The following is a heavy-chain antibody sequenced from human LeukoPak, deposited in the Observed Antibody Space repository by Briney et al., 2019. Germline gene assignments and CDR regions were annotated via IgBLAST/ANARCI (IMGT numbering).Heavy chain of an antibody. CDR3: GRNYYDSSGYYYFGIDY. D-gene: IGHD3-22*01. Sequence: GGSLRLSCAASGFTFSSYAMSWVRQAPGKGLEWVSAISGSGGSTYYADSVKGRFTISRDNSKNTLYLQMNSLRAEDTAVYYCGRNYYDSSGYYYFGIDYWGQGTLVTVSS. CDR2: ISGSGGST. J-gene: IGHJ4*02. CDR1: GFTFSSYA. V-gene: IGHV3-23*01.